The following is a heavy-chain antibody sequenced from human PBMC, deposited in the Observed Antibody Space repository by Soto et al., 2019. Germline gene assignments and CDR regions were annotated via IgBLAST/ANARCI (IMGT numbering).Heavy chain of an antibody. D-gene: IGHD3-16*02. J-gene: IGHJ4*02. Sequence: TLSLICTVSGGSISSGGYYWSWIRQHPGKGLEWIGYIYYSGSTYFNPSLKSRVTISVDTSKNQFSLTLSSVTAADTAVYYCASNRDDYVWGSYRYRMGFLDYWGQGTLVTVSS. V-gene: IGHV4-31*03. CDR1: GGSISSGGYY. CDR2: IYYSGST. CDR3: ASNRDDYVWGSYRYRMGFLDY.